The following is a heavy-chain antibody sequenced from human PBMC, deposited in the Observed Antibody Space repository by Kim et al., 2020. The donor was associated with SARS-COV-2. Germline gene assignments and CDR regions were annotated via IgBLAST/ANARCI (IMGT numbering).Heavy chain of an antibody. CDR3: ARQMSGRFDF. CDR1: GDSVSSYTAA. D-gene: IGHD7-27*01. Sequence: SQTLSLTCAVSGDSVSSYTAAWNWIRQSPSRSLEWLGRTYFRSKWSTNYAVSVQSRININADTSTNQFSLQLNSVTPEDTALYYCARQMSGRFDFWGQGTLVTVSS. V-gene: IGHV6-1*01. J-gene: IGHJ4*02. CDR2: TYFRSKWST.